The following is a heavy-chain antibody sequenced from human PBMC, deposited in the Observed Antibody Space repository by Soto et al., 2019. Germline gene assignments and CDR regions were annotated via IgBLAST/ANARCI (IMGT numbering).Heavy chain of an antibody. V-gene: IGHV4-39*01. CDR1: GGSIYRSGYY. J-gene: IGHJ4*02. Sequence: KPSETLSLTCTVSGGSIYRSGYYWGWIRQPPGRGLEWIGNIDYNGVTYSNPSLKSRVTISRDTSKNQFSPKLTSVTAADTALYYCGKVLVGATGHTDSDSWGPGTLVTVSS. CDR3: GKVLVGATGHTDSDS. D-gene: IGHD2-15*01. CDR2: IDYNGVT.